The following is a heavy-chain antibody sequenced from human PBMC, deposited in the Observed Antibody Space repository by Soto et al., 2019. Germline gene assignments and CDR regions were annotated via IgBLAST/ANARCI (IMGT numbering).Heavy chain of an antibody. CDR1: GFTFSSYG. CDR3: AKDRWVGAATCLDFDY. V-gene: IGHV3-30*18. Sequence: QVQLVESGGGVVQPGRSLRLSCAASGFTFSSYGMHWVRQAPGQGLEWVTFISYDGSNLYYADSVKGRFTIARDNSKDTMYLQMNSLRAEDTAVYYCAKDRWVGAATCLDFDYWGQGTLVTVSS. CDR2: ISYDGSNL. D-gene: IGHD2-15*01. J-gene: IGHJ4*02.